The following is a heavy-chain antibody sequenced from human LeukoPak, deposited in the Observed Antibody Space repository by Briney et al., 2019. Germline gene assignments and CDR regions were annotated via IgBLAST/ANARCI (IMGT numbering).Heavy chain of an antibody. Sequence: GASVKVSCKASGYTFSAYGISWVRQAPGQGLEWMGYISVYSGNTNHAQKLQGRVTMTTDTSTSTAYMELRSLRSDDTAVYYCARGGATIRGVVIPPYYYAMDVWGQGTTVTVSS. CDR2: ISVYSGNT. V-gene: IGHV1-18*01. CDR1: GYTFSAYG. D-gene: IGHD3-10*01. CDR3: ARGGATIRGVVIPPYYYAMDV. J-gene: IGHJ6*02.